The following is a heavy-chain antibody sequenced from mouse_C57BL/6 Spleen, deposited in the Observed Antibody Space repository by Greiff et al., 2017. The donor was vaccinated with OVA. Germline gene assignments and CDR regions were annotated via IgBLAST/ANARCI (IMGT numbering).Heavy chain of an antibody. J-gene: IGHJ2*01. D-gene: IGHD1-1*01. CDR1: GYSFTGYY. V-gene: IGHV1-42*01. CDR3: ARGITTGDY. CDR2: INPSTGGT. Sequence: EVKLQQSGPELVKPGASVKISCKASGYSFTGYYMNWVKQSPEKSLEWIGEINPSTGGTTYNQKFKAKATLTVDKSSSTAYMQLKSLTSEDSAVYYCARGITTGDYWGQGTTLTVSS.